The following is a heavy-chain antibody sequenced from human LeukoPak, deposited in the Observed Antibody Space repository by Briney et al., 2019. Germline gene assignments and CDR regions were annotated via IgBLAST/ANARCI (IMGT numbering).Heavy chain of an antibody. Sequence: SETLSLTCTVSGGSISSYYWSWIRQPPGKGLEWIGYIYYSGSTNYNPSLKSRVTISLDTSKNQFSLNLSSVTAADTAVYYCARDGATTAVGDAFDIWGQGTMVTVSS. D-gene: IGHD1-26*01. V-gene: IGHV4-59*01. CDR3: ARDGATTAVGDAFDI. J-gene: IGHJ3*02. CDR1: GGSISSYY. CDR2: IYYSGST.